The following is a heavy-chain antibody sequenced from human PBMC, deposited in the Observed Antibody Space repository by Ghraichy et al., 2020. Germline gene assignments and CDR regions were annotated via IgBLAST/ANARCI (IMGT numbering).Heavy chain of an antibody. CDR1: GFTFSSYA. CDR3: AKRSPSELEWLTKLNAYYFDY. V-gene: IGHV3-23*01. J-gene: IGHJ4*02. D-gene: IGHD3-3*01. Sequence: GGSLRLSCAASGFTFSSYAMSWVRQAPGKGLEWVSAISGSGGSTYYADSVKGRFTISRDNSKNTLYLQMNSLRAEDTAVYYCAKRSPSELEWLTKLNAYYFDYWGQGTLVTVSS. CDR2: ISGSGGST.